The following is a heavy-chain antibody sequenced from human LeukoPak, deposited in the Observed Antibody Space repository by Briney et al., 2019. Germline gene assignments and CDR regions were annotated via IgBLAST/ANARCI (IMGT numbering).Heavy chain of an antibody. V-gene: IGHV3-48*04. Sequence: GGSLRLSCAASGFTFSSYSMNWIRQAPGKGLEWVAFIDKSGGTTYYADSVKGRFTISRDNAKSSLYLEMNSLRAEDTAVYYCGRGHWGLDYWGQGTLVTVSS. J-gene: IGHJ4*02. CDR3: GRGHWGLDY. CDR1: GFTFSSYS. CDR2: IDKSGGTT. D-gene: IGHD7-27*01.